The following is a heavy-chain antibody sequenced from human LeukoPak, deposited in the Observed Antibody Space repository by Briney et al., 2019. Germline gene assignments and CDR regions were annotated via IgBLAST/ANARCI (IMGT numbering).Heavy chain of an antibody. CDR2: IYYSGST. J-gene: IGHJ4*02. D-gene: IGHD1-7*01. CDR1: GGSISSGGYY. Sequence: PSQTLSLTCTVSGGSISSGGYYWSWIRQHPGKGLEWIGYIYYSGSTYYNPSLKSRVTISVDTSKNQFSLKLSSVTAADTAVYYCARAGWNYALNVDYWGQGTLVTVSS. V-gene: IGHV4-31*03. CDR3: ARAGWNYALNVDY.